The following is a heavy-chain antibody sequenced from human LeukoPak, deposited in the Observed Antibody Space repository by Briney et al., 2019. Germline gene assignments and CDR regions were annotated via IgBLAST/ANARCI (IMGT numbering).Heavy chain of an antibody. D-gene: IGHD3-22*01. CDR1: GGSISSYY. CDR2: IYYSGST. V-gene: IGHV4-59*01. Sequence: PSETLSLTCTVSGGSISSYYWSWIRQPPGKGLEWIGYIYYSGSTNYNPSLKSRVTISVDTSKNQFSLKLSSVTAADTAVYYCAREVDYYDSSGYSSGAFDIWGQGTMVTVSS. J-gene: IGHJ3*02. CDR3: AREVDYYDSSGYSSGAFDI.